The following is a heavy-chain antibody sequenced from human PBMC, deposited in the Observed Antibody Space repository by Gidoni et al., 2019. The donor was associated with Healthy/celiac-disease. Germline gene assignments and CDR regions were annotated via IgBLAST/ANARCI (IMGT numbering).Heavy chain of an antibody. CDR3: ARLRRTTVISFDY. CDR1: GGSISSSSYY. V-gene: IGHV4-39*01. J-gene: IGHJ4*02. D-gene: IGHD4-17*01. CDR2: IYYSGST. Sequence: QLQLQESGPGLVKPSETLSLTCTVSGGSISSSSYYWIGSIYYSGSTYYNPSLKSRVTISVDTSKNQFSLKLSSVTAADTAVYYCARLRRTTVISFDYWGQGTLVTVSS.